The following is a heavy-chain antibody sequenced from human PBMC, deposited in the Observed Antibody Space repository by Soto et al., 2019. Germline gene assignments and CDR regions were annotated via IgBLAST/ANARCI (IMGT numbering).Heavy chain of an antibody. CDR2: MNPSSGNT. Sequence: AYVKCSCKASGYTFTSYDINWVRQATGQGLEWMGWMNPSSGNTGYAQKFQGRVTMTRNTSISTAYMELSSLRSEDTAVYYCARGSTMVRGVISYYYGMDVWGQGTTVTVSS. CDR3: ARGSTMVRGVISYYYGMDV. D-gene: IGHD3-10*01. J-gene: IGHJ6*02. V-gene: IGHV1-8*01. CDR1: GYTFTSYD.